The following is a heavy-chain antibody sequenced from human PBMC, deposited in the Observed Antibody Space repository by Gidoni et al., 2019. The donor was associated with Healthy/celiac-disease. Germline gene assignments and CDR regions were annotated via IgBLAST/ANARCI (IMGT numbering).Heavy chain of an antibody. Sequence: QVQLVQSGAEVKKPGASVKVSCKASGYTFTSYYMHWVRQAPGQGLEWMGIINPSGGSTSYAQKFQGRVTMTRDTSTSTVYMELSSLRSEDTAVYYCARVIYSYENGPYFDYWGQGTLVTVSS. CDR1: GYTFTSYY. J-gene: IGHJ4*02. CDR2: INPSGGST. CDR3: ARVIYSYENGPYFDY. D-gene: IGHD5-18*01. V-gene: IGHV1-46*01.